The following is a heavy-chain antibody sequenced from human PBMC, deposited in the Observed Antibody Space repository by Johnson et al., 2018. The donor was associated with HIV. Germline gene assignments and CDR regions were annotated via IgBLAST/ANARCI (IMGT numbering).Heavy chain of an antibody. J-gene: IGHJ3*02. CDR2: TWFDGINK. CDR1: GFTFSNYG. D-gene: IGHD6-13*01. V-gene: IGHV3-33*06. CDR3: AKVAVATAAGGVALDI. Sequence: QVQLVESGGGVVQPGRSLRLSCAASGFTFSNYGMHWVRQAPGKGLEWVAVTWFDGINKYYSDSVKGRLTISRDNSKNTLYLQMNSLRAEDTAVYYCAKVAVATAAGGVALDIWGPGTMVTVSS.